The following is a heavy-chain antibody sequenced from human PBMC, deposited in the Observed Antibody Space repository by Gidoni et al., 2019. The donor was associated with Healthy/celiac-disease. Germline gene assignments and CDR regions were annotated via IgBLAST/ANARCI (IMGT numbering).Heavy chain of an antibody. CDR1: GSSFTSYW. J-gene: IGHJ4*02. Sequence: EVQRVQSGAEVKKPGESPRSACKGSGSSFTSYWISCVRQMPGKGLEWMGRIDPSDSSTNSSPSFQGHVTISADKSISPAYLQWSSLTASDTAIYYCAATVVVVPAAINWGQGTLVTVSS. CDR2: IDPSDSST. V-gene: IGHV5-10-1*03. D-gene: IGHD2-2*01. CDR3: AATVVVVPAAIN.